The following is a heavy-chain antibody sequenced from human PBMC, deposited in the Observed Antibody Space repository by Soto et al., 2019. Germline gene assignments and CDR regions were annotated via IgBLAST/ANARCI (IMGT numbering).Heavy chain of an antibody. V-gene: IGHV3-74*01. J-gene: IGHJ4*02. D-gene: IGHD1-7*01. CDR3: ARDNWNSY. CDR2: INTDGSST. CDR1: GFTFSNYW. Sequence: PGGSLRLSCVASGFTFSNYWMHWVRQAPGKGLVWVSRINTDGSSTNYADSVKGRFTISRDNAKNMVYLQMNSLRVEDTAVYYCARDNWNSYWGQGTQVTV.